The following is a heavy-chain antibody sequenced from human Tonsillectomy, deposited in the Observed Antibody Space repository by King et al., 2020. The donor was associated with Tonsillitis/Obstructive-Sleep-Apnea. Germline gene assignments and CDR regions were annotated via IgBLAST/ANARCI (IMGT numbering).Heavy chain of an antibody. V-gene: IGHV3-30*04. Sequence: VQLVESGGGVVQPGRSLRVSCAASGFTFSSYAMHWVRQAPGKGLEWVAIISDDGSHKYYADSVKGRFTISRDNSKNTLYLQMNSLRAEDTAVYYCARGPGTPDEYCGGDCYPHWGQGTLVTVSS. CDR1: GFTFSSYA. J-gene: IGHJ4*02. CDR3: ARGPGTPDEYCGGDCYPH. D-gene: IGHD2-21*01. CDR2: ISDDGSHK.